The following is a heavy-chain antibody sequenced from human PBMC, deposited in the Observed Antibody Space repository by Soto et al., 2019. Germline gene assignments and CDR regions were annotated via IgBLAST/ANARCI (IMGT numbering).Heavy chain of an antibody. D-gene: IGHD2-15*01. Sequence: GGSLRLSCAASGFTFGSYAMKWVRQPPGRGLEWVSSIGGGGNSAFYADSVKGRFTISRDNSKNTLFLQMNSLRVEDTAVYYCAPHCSGGTCYLFDYRGQGTLVTVSS. V-gene: IGHV3-23*01. CDR2: IGGGGNSA. CDR1: GFTFGSYA. CDR3: APHCSGGTCYLFDY. J-gene: IGHJ4*02.